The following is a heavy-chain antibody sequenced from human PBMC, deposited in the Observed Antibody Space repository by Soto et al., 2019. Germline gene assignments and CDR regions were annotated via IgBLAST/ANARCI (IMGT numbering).Heavy chain of an antibody. J-gene: IGHJ3*02. CDR3: AKDVAIFGVVYAFDI. D-gene: IGHD3-3*01. V-gene: IGHV3-30*18. Sequence: GGSLRLSCAASGFTFSSYGMHWVRQAPGKGLEWVAVISYDGSNKYYADSVKGRFTISRDNSKNTLYLQMNSLRAEDTAVYYCAKDVAIFGVVYAFDIWGQGTMVTVSS. CDR1: GFTFSSYG. CDR2: ISYDGSNK.